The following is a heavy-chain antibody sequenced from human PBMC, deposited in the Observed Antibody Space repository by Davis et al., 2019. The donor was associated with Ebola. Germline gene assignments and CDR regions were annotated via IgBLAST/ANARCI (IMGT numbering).Heavy chain of an antibody. J-gene: IGHJ4*02. CDR1: GYTFTSYY. V-gene: IGHV1-46*01. CDR2: INPSGAST. Sequence: ASVTVSCKASGYTFTSYYVHWVRQAPGQGLEWMGIINPSGASTTYAQKFQGRVTMTRDTSTNIVYMELNSLRSDDTAVYYCAKTIVPTTLDYWGQGTLVIVSS. CDR3: AKTIVPTTLDY. D-gene: IGHD5-12*01.